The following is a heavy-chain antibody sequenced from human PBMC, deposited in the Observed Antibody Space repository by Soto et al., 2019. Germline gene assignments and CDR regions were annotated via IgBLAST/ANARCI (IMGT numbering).Heavy chain of an antibody. J-gene: IGHJ4*02. CDR3: ASGDYFDY. D-gene: IGHD4-17*01. CDR2: ISXTNSYI. CDR1: GFTFNSYS. V-gene: IGHV3-21*01. Sequence: PXXSLRLSCAASGFTFNSYSMNWVRQAPGKGPDWXTSISXTNSYISYADAXKGRFTISTENANNSMYLQMTTMRDEDTAVYYCASGDYFDYWGKGTLVTVSS.